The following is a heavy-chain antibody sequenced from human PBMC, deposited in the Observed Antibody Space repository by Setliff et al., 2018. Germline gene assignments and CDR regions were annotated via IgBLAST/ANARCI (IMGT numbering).Heavy chain of an antibody. Sequence: GGSLRLSCAASGFTFSSYSMNWVRQAPGRGLEWVSYISSSSSTIYYADSVKGRFTISRDNSKNTLYLQMNSLRAEDTAVYYCAKHGAYNDFLTGYNFYYDMDVWGQGTTVTVSS. D-gene: IGHD3-9*01. J-gene: IGHJ6*02. V-gene: IGHV3-48*01. CDR1: GFTFSSYS. CDR3: AKHGAYNDFLTGYNFYYDMDV. CDR2: ISSSSSTI.